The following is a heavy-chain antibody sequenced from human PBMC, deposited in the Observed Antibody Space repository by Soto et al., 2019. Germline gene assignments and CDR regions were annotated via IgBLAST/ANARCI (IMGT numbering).Heavy chain of an antibody. CDR3: ATVPPPRVDYCGMAG. Sequence: ASVTASCRASGYSFVDDYGHWVPQAPGQGLEWMGWVNPRNGATNYAQKFQGRVTMTRDTSIGTAYMDLTRLRSDDTAVYYCATVPPPRVDYCGMAGWGQGTTVTVSS. D-gene: IGHD5-12*01. V-gene: IGHV1-2*02. CDR1: GYSFVDDY. CDR2: VNPRNGAT. J-gene: IGHJ6*02.